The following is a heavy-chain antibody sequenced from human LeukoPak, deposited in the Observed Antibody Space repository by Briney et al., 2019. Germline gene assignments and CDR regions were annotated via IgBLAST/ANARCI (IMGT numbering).Heavy chain of an antibody. CDR3: ARGTCYGSGSCYFDY. D-gene: IGHD3-10*01. V-gene: IGHV4-39*01. Sequence: SETLSLTCTVSGGSISSSSYYWGWIRQPPGKGLEWIGNIYYSGSTYYNPSLKSRVTISVDTSKNQFSLKLSSVTAADTAVYYCARGTCYGSGSCYFDYWGQGTLVTVSS. CDR1: GGSISSSSYY. CDR2: IYYSGST. J-gene: IGHJ4*02.